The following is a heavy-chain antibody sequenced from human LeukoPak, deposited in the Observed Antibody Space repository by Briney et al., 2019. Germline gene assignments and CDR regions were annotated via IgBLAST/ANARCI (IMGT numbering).Heavy chain of an antibody. CDR2: ISYDGSNK. J-gene: IGHJ3*02. CDR1: GFTFSSYA. Sequence: GGSLRLTCAASGFTFSSYAMHWVRQAPGKGLEWVAVISYDGSNKYCADSVKGRFTISRDNSKNTLYLQMNSLRAEDTAVYYCSCYGNAFDIWGQGTMVTVSS. D-gene: IGHD2-2*01. V-gene: IGHV3-30*01. CDR3: SCYGNAFDI.